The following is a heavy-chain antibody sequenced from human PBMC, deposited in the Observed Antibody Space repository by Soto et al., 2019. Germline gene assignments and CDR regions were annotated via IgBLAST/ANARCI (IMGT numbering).Heavy chain of an antibody. CDR1: GYTFTGYY. V-gene: IGHV1-2*02. CDR3: ARDLDYYDSSGTFDY. J-gene: IGHJ4*02. CDR2: INPNSGGT. Sequence: ASVKVSCKASGYTFTGYYMHWVRQAPGQGLEWMGWINPNSGGTNYAQKFQGRATMTRDTSISTAYMELSRLRSDDTAVYYCARDLDYYDSSGTFDYWGQGTLVTVSS. D-gene: IGHD3-22*01.